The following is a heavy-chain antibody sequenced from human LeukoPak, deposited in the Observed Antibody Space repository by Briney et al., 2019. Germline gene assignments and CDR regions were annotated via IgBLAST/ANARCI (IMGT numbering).Heavy chain of an antibody. V-gene: IGHV1-69*01. Sequence: SVKVSCKASGGTFTSYAISWVRQAPGQGLEWMGGIIPIFGTENYAQKFQGRVTITADESTITAYMGLSRLRSEDTAVYYCARGGRYFVWFGQGTKQASHGIYYFAYWGQGTLVTVSS. D-gene: IGHD3-9*01. J-gene: IGHJ4*02. CDR1: GGTFTSYA. CDR2: IIPIFGTE. CDR3: ARGGRYFVWFGQGTKQASHGIYYFAY.